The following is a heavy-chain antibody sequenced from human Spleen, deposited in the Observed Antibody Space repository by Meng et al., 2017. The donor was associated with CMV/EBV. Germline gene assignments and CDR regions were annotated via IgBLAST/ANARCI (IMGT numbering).Heavy chain of an antibody. V-gene: IGHV3-23*01. J-gene: IGHJ4*02. D-gene: IGHD6-13*01. Sequence: GESLKISCAASGFTFSSYAMSWVRQAPGKGLEWVSAISGSGGSTYYADSVKGRFTVSRDNSNNTLYLQMNRLRAEDTAVYFCAKAFSASWYREYYDDWGQGTLVTVSS. CDR1: GFTFSSYA. CDR3: AKAFSASWYREYYDD. CDR2: ISGSGGST.